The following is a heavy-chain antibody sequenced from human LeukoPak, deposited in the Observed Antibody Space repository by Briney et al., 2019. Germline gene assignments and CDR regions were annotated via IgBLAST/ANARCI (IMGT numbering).Heavy chain of an antibody. V-gene: IGHV4-38-2*02. CDR2: IYHSGAT. D-gene: IGHD5-24*01. CDR1: GYSISSGSY. CDR3: AREEIRSLFDP. J-gene: IGHJ5*02. Sequence: SETLSLTCSVSGYSISSGSYWGWIRQPPGKGLEWIGSIYHSGATNYNPSLKSRVTISVDTSKNQFSLKLSSVTAADTAVYYCAREEIRSLFDPWGQGTLVTVSS.